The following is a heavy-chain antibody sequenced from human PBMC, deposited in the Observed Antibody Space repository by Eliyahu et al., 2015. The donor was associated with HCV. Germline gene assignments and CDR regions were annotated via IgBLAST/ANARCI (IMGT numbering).Heavy chain of an antibody. CDR3: ARGYYDSSGYYYPFDY. CDR1: GGSISTYY. D-gene: IGHD3-22*01. Sequence: QVQLQESGPGLVKPSETLSLTCTVSGGSISTYYWSWIRQPAGKGLEWIGRIYTSGSTNYNPSLKSRVTMSVDTSKNQFSLKLSSVTAADTAVYYCARGYYDSSGYYYPFDYWGQENLVTVSS. CDR2: IYTSGST. J-gene: IGHJ4*02. V-gene: IGHV4-4*07.